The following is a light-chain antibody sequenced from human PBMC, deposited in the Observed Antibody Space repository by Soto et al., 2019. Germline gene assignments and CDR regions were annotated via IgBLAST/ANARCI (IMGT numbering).Light chain of an antibody. J-gene: IGKJ1*01. Sequence: EVVLTQYPGTLSLSAGQRATLSCGAGPELGNKNLARYQQRPGQAPMILIFDASSRATGIPDTFSGSGSGTDFYLTITSLEPEDAAVYFCQQYGYSWTFGQGTKVDI. CDR1: PELGNKN. V-gene: IGKV3-20*01. CDR3: QQYGYSWT. CDR2: DAS.